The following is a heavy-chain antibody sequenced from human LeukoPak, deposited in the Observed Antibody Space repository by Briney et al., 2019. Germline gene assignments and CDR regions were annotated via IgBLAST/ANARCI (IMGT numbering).Heavy chain of an antibody. CDR2: INHSGGT. J-gene: IGHJ4*02. CDR3: ARGAPLEEGIAAAGTGDY. V-gene: IGHV4-34*01. CDR1: GGSFSGYY. D-gene: IGHD6-13*01. Sequence: PSETLSLTCAVYGGSFSGYYWSWIRQPPGKGLEWIGEINHSGGTIYNPSLKSRVTISVDTSKNQFSLKLSSVTAADTAVYYCARGAPLEEGIAAAGTGDYWGQGTLVTVSS.